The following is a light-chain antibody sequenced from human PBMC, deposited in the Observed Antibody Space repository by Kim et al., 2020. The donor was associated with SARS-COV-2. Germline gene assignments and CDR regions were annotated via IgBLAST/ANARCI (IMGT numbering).Light chain of an antibody. J-gene: IGKJ4*01. CDR3: QQYNSWPLT. V-gene: IGKV3-15*01. CDR2: GAS. Sequence: ETVMTQSPATLSLSPGERATLSCRASQSLSSNLAWYQQKPGQARRLLIYGASTRATGIPARFSGSGSGTEFTLTISSLQSEDFAVYYCQQYNSWPLTFGGGTKVDIK. CDR1: QSLSSN.